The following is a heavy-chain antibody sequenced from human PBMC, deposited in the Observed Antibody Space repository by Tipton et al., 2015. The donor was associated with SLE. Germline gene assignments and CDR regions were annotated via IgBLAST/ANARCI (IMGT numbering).Heavy chain of an antibody. V-gene: IGHV4-4*07. J-gene: IGHJ3*02. D-gene: IGHD3-10*01. CDR2: IYSSGRT. CDR1: GGAISTFY. Sequence: TLSLTCTVSGGAISTFYWSWIRQSAGKGLEWSGRIYSSGRTNYNPSLTSRVTMSVDTSKNQFSLKLSSVTAADTAVYDCASLRGLLFAFDIWGQGTMVTVSS. CDR3: ASLRGLLFAFDI.